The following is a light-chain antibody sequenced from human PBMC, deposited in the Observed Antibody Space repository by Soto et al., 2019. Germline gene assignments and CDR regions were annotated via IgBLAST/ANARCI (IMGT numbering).Light chain of an antibody. V-gene: IGKV1-5*03. Sequence: DIQVTQSPSTLSASVGGRVSITCGASQSISSWLAWYQQKPGKAPKLLIYKASTLKSGVPSRFSGSGSGTEFTLTISSLQPDDFATYYCQHYNSYSEACGQGTKVDIK. CDR1: QSISSW. J-gene: IGKJ1*01. CDR3: QHYNSYSEA. CDR2: KAS.